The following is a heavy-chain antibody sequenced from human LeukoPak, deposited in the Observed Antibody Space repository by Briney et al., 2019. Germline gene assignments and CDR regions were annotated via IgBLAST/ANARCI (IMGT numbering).Heavy chain of an antibody. CDR1: GYTFTTYY. D-gene: IGHD1-26*01. Sequence: ASVKVSCKASGYTFTTYYIHWVRQAPGQGLEWMGMINPSDGATTYAHRFQGRVTMTRDMSTTTVYMDLRSLRSEDTAVYFCAREQRGGVSGSWGGLFASYYTYYYMDVWGRGTTVTVSS. CDR3: AREQRGGVSGSWGGLFASYYTYYYMDV. CDR2: INPSDGAT. V-gene: IGHV1-46*01. J-gene: IGHJ6*03.